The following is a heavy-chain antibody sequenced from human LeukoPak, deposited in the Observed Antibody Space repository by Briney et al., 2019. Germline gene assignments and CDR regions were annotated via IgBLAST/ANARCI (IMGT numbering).Heavy chain of an antibody. CDR2: ISGSGGST. V-gene: IGHV3-23*01. Sequence: GGSLRLSCAASGFTFSSYAMSWVRQAPGKGLEWVSAISGSGGSTYYADSVKGRFTISRDNSKNTLYLQMNSLGAEDTAVYYCAKGLGYGGSWFAPWFGPWGQGTLLTVSS. CDR3: AKGLGYGGSWFAPWFGP. J-gene: IGHJ5*02. CDR1: GFTFSSYA. D-gene: IGHD6-13*01.